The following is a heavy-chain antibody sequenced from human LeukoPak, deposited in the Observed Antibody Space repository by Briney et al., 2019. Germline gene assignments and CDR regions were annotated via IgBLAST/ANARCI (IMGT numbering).Heavy chain of an antibody. CDR2: IYYSGST. CDR1: GGSISSHY. Sequence: SETLSLTCAVSGGSISSHYWSWIRQPPGKGLEWIGYIYYSGSTNYNPSLKSRVTISVDTSKNQFSLKLSSVTAADTAVYYCARVKWDDYYDSMGGFDYWGQGTLVTVSS. V-gene: IGHV4-59*11. J-gene: IGHJ4*02. D-gene: IGHD3-22*01. CDR3: ARVKWDDYYDSMGGFDY.